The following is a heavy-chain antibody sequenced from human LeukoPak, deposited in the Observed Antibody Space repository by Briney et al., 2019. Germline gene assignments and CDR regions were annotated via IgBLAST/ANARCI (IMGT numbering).Heavy chain of an antibody. Sequence: PSETLSLTCTVSGGSMSSYYWSWIRQPPGKGLEWIGYIYYSGSTNYNPYLKSRVTISVDTSKNQFSLKLSSVTAADTAVYYCARDQVGADDAFDIWGQGTMVTVSS. CDR3: ARDQVGADDAFDI. CDR1: GGSMSSYY. D-gene: IGHD1-26*01. CDR2: IYYSGST. V-gene: IGHV4-59*01. J-gene: IGHJ3*02.